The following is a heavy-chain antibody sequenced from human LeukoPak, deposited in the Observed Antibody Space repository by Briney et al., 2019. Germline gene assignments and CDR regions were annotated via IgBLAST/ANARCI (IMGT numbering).Heavy chain of an antibody. D-gene: IGHD6-6*01. CDR2: IKSKTDGGTT. CDR1: GFTFSNAW. Sequence: GGSLRLSCAASGFTFSNAWMSWVRQAPGKGLEWVGRIKSKTDGGTTDYAAPVKGRFTISRDDSKNTLYLQMNSLKTEDTAVYYCTTDDPSIAALDYWGQGTLVTVSS. CDR3: TTDDPSIAALDY. V-gene: IGHV3-15*01. J-gene: IGHJ4*02.